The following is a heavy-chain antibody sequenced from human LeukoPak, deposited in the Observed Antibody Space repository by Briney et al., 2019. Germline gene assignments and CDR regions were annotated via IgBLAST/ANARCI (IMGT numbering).Heavy chain of an antibody. D-gene: IGHD1-1*01. CDR2: IYTSGST. J-gene: IGHJ3*02. V-gene: IGHV4-4*07. CDR3: AREKPRNAFDI. Sequence: ASETLSLTCTVSGGSISSYYWSWIRQPAGKGPEWIGRIYTSGSTNYNPSLKSRATMSVDTSKNQFSLKLSSVTAADTAVYYCAREKPRNAFDIWGQGTMVTVSS. CDR1: GGSISSYY.